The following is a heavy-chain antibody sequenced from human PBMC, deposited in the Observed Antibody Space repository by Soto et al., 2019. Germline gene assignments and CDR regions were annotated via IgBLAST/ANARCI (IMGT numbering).Heavy chain of an antibody. CDR2: ISWNSGSI. V-gene: IGHV3-9*01. Sequence: EVQLVESGGGLVQPGRSLRLSCAASGFTFDDYAMHWVRQAPGKGLEWVSGISWNSGSIGYADSVKGRSTISRDNAKNSLYLQMNSLRAEDTALYYCAKGGYDFWSGYLPFDYWGQGTLVTVSS. CDR3: AKGGYDFWSGYLPFDY. CDR1: GFTFDDYA. D-gene: IGHD3-3*01. J-gene: IGHJ4*02.